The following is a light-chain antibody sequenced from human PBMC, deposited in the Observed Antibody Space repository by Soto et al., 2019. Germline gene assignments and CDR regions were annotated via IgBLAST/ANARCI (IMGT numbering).Light chain of an antibody. Sequence: QSVLTQPPSVSGAPGQRVTISCTGSSTNIGSNYDVYWYQQLPGTAPKFLIYGNSNRPSGVPDRFSGSKSGTSASLAITGLQAEDEDDYYCQSYDSSVSGQVFGTGTKVTVL. J-gene: IGLJ1*01. CDR2: GNS. V-gene: IGLV1-40*01. CDR3: QSYDSSVSGQV. CDR1: STNIGSNYD.